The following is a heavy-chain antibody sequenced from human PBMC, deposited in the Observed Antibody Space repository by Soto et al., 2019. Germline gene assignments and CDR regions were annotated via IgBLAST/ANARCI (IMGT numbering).Heavy chain of an antibody. Sequence: QVQLVQSGAEVKKPGSSVKVSCKASGGTFSSYAISWVRQAPGQGLEWMGGIIPIFGTANYAQKFQGRVTITADESTSTAYMELSSLRSEDTAGYYCAGGEGVYAVTPKNGMDVWGQGTTVTVSS. V-gene: IGHV1-69*01. J-gene: IGHJ6*02. CDR3: AGGEGVYAVTPKNGMDV. CDR2: IIPIFGTA. CDR1: GGTFSSYA. D-gene: IGHD4-17*01.